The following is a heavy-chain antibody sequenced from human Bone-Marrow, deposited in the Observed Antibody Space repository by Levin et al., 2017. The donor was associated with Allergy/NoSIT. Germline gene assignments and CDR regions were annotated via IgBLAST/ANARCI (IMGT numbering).Heavy chain of an antibody. CDR3: ARGSIAARSWGMDV. J-gene: IGHJ6*02. CDR2: MNPNSGNT. D-gene: IGHD6-6*01. Sequence: GESLKISCKASGYTFTSYDINWVRQATGQGLEWMGWMNPNSGNTGYAQKFQGRVTMTRNTSISTAYMELSSLRSEDTAVYYCARGSIAARSWGMDVWGQGTTVTVSS. CDR1: GYTFTSYD. V-gene: IGHV1-8*01.